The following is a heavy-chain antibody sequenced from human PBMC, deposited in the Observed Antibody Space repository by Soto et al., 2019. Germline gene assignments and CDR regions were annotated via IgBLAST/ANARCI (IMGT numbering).Heavy chain of an antibody. J-gene: IGHJ4*02. CDR2: ISGSGGST. V-gene: IGHV3-23*01. Sequence: GASVKVSCKASGYTFTSYYMHWVRQAPGKGLEWVSAISGSGGSTYYADSVKGRFTISRDNSKNTLYLQMNSLRAEDTAVYYCARTFDYWGQGTLVTVSS. CDR1: GYTFTSYY. CDR3: ARTFDY.